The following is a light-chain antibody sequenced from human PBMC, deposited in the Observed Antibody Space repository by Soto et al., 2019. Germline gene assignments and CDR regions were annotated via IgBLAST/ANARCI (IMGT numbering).Light chain of an antibody. CDR2: SSS. V-gene: IGKV1-12*01. CDR3: QQANSFPLT. Sequence: DIQMTQSPSFVSSSVGYRVTISCRASQGISTWVVWYQQKPGAAPKLLIHSSSNLQSGVPSRFSGSGSGTDFTLTISSLQPEDFATYYCQQANSFPLTFGPGTKVDIK. J-gene: IGKJ3*01. CDR1: QGISTW.